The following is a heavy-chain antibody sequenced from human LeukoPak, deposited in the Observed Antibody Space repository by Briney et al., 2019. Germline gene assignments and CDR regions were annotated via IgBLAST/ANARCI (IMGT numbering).Heavy chain of an antibody. CDR2: ISHDGSNK. J-gene: IGHJ4*02. Sequence: PGGSLRLSCAASGFTFSSYAMHWVRQAPGKGLEWVAVISHDGSNKYHADSVKGRFTISRDNSKNTLYVQMNSLRAEDTGVYYCARDPADYWGQGTLVTVPS. CDR3: ARDPADY. CDR1: GFTFSSYA. V-gene: IGHV3-30*04.